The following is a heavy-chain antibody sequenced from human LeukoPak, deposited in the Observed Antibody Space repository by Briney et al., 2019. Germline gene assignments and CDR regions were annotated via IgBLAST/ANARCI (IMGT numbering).Heavy chain of an antibody. Sequence: GASVKVSCKASGYTFTGYYMHWVRQAPGQGLEWMGWISAYNGNTNYAQKLQGRVTMTTDTSTSTAYMELRSLRSDDTAVYYCARDSPDGSIVVVPAANGPGYYYGMDVWGQGTTVTVSS. CDR1: GYTFTGYY. V-gene: IGHV1-18*04. J-gene: IGHJ6*02. CDR2: ISAYNGNT. D-gene: IGHD2-2*01. CDR3: ARDSPDGSIVVVPAANGPGYYYGMDV.